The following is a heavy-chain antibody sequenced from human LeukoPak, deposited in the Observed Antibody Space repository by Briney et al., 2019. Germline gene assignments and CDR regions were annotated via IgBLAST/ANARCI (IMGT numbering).Heavy chain of an antibody. CDR3: ARLSGSYSPGY. CDR1: GFTFSSYA. D-gene: IGHD1-26*01. Sequence: PGGSLRLSCAASGFTFSSYAMRWVRQAPGKGLEWVAVISYDGSNKYYADSVKGRFTISRDNSKNTLYLQMNSLRAEDTAVYYCARLSGSYSPGYWGQGTLVTVSS. J-gene: IGHJ4*02. V-gene: IGHV3-30-3*01. CDR2: ISYDGSNK.